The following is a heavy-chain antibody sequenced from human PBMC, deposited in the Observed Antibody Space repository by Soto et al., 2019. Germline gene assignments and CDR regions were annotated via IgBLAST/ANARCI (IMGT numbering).Heavy chain of an antibody. J-gene: IGHJ6*02. Sequence: GGSLRLSCAASGFTFSSYAMHWVRQAPGKGLEWVAVISYDGSNKYYADSVKGRFTISRDNSKNTLYLQMNSLRAEDTAVYYCARDGGSSGGFYYYGMDVWGQGTTVTVSS. V-gene: IGHV3-30-3*01. D-gene: IGHD6-19*01. CDR3: ARDGGSSGGFYYYGMDV. CDR2: ISYDGSNK. CDR1: GFTFSSYA.